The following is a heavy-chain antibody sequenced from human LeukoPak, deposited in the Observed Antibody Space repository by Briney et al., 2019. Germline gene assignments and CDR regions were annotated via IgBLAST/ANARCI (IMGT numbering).Heavy chain of an antibody. CDR2: ISSSGSTI. V-gene: IGHV3-48*03. CDR1: GFTFSSYE. J-gene: IGHJ4*02. CDR3: AREGQWLASY. D-gene: IGHD6-19*01. Sequence: PGGSLRLSCAASGFTFSSYEMNWVRQAPGKGLVWVSYISSSGSTIYYADSVKVRFTISRDNAKNSLYLQMNSLRAEDTAVYYCAREGQWLASYWGQGTLVTVSS.